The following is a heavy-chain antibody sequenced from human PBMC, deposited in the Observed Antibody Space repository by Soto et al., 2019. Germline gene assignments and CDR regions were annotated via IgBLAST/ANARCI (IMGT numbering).Heavy chain of an antibody. CDR1: GYTFTSHW. D-gene: IGHD1-1*01. Sequence: XESLKISWIGSGYTFTSHWIGWGRQMPGKGVEWMGIIYPGDSDTRYSPSFQGQVTISADKSIRTAYLQWNSLKASDTAMYYCVRVALLGSNSLTNARFDPWGPGTLVTVYS. V-gene: IGHV5-51*01. CDR2: IYPGDSDT. J-gene: IGHJ5*02. CDR3: VRVALLGSNSLTNARFDP.